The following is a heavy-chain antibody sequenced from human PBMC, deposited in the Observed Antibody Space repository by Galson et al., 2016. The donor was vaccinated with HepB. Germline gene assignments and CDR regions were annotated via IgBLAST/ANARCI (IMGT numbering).Heavy chain of an antibody. CDR3: ASEPTKSNEGY. CDR1: GFTLSRFW. Sequence: SLRLSCAASGFTLSRFWMSWVRQAPGKGLEWVANINQDGSQKNYVDSVEGRFTTSRDYAKNSLYLQMSSLRAEDTAVYYCASEPTKSNEGYWGQGTLVSVSS. D-gene: IGHD1-1*01. V-gene: IGHV3-7*03. J-gene: IGHJ4*02. CDR2: INQDGSQK.